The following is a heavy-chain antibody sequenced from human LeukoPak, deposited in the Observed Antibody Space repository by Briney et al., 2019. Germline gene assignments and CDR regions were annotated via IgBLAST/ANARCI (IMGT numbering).Heavy chain of an antibody. D-gene: IGHD3-16*01. CDR1: GDSTNSYY. CDR3: ARVGRGDHTWGSYSFAS. V-gene: IGHV4-59*01. CDR2: ISYSGDT. J-gene: IGHJ4*02. Sequence: PSETLSLICTVSGDSTNSYYWSWIRQSPGKGLEWIGYISYSGDTVDNPSLNSRVTISINTSKNQFSLKLSSVTAADTAVYYCARVGRGDHTWGSYSFASWGQGTLVTVSS.